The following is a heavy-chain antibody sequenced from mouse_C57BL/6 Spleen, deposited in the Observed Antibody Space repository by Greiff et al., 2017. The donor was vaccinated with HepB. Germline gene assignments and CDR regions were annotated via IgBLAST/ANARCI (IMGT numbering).Heavy chain of an antibody. CDR3: ARWTTVVATFDY. CDR1: GYAFSSSW. J-gene: IGHJ2*01. D-gene: IGHD1-1*01. CDR2: IYPGDGDT. V-gene: IGHV1-82*01. Sequence: LVESGPELVKPGASVKISCKASGYAFSSSWMNWVKQRPGKGLEWIGRIYPGDGDTNYNGKFKGKATLTADKSSSTAYMQLSSLTSEDSAVYFCARWTTVVATFDYWGQGTTLTVSS.